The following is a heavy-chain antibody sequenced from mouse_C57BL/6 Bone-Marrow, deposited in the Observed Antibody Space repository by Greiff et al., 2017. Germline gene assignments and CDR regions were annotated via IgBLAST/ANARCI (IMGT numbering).Heavy chain of an antibody. J-gene: IGHJ3*01. CDR2: ISYDGSN. CDR3: ARELGWFAY. D-gene: IGHD4-1*01. CDR1: GYSITSGYY. V-gene: IGHV3-6*01. Sequence: EVQLVESGPGLVKPSQSLSLTCSVTGYSITSGYYWNCIRQFPGNKLEWMGYISYDGSNNYNPSLKNRISITRDTSKNQFFLKLNSVTTEDTATYYCARELGWFAYWGQGTLVTVSA.